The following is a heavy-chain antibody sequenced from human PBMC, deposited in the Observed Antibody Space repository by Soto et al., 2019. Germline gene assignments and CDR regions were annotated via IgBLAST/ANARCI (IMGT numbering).Heavy chain of an antibody. V-gene: IGHV3-23*01. Sequence: EVQLLESGGGLVQPGGSLRLSCAASGFTFSKFDMTWVRQAPGKGLEWVSVISGSGGGTYDAESVKGRFIISRDNSKNTLQLQMNSLRAEDTAIYYCVTHSGSYPYYYYGMDDWGQGTTVTVSS. D-gene: IGHD3-10*01. CDR3: VTHSGSYPYYYYGMDD. J-gene: IGHJ6*02. CDR1: GFTFSKFD. CDR2: ISGSGGGT.